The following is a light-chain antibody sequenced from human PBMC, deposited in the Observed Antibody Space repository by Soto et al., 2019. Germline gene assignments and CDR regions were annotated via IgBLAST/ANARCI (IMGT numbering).Light chain of an antibody. CDR1: QSIRTS. CDR3: LQSYTTPRM. Sequence: QMTQSPSSLSASVGARVTITCRASQSIRTSLNWYQQKPGKAPRLLIYGASTLQSGVPSRFSGTGSATDFTLTISSLQPVDFAIYYCLQSYTTPRMFGQGTKVEV. J-gene: IGKJ1*01. CDR2: GAS. V-gene: IGKV1-39*01.